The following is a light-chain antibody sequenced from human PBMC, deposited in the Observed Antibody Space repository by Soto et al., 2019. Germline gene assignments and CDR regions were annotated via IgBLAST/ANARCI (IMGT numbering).Light chain of an antibody. Sequence: EIVLTQSPGTLSLSPGERSTLSCRASQSLTSDYLAWYQQKPGQTPRLLIHGASSRATGIPDRFSGSGSGTDFTLTISSLQPEDFAIYYCQQSYTTPRTFGQGTKVDIK. J-gene: IGKJ1*01. CDR2: GAS. V-gene: IGKV3-20*01. CDR1: QSLTSDY. CDR3: QQSYTTPRT.